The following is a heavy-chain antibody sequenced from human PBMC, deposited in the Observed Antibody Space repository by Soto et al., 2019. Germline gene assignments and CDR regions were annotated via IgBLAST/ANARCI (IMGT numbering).Heavy chain of an antibody. Sequence: LSLTCPVSGDGIGSPSSWWGWIRQPPGEEPEWIGSIYYSGTTYYKPSLQSRVTISVDMSKNEFSLKLYFVTAADTAVYYCARRIGRGWFAPWGQGTLVTVSS. CDR1: GDGIGSPSSW. CDR3: ARRIGRGWFAP. CDR2: IYYSGTT. J-gene: IGHJ5*02. V-gene: IGHV4-39*01. D-gene: IGHD3-10*01.